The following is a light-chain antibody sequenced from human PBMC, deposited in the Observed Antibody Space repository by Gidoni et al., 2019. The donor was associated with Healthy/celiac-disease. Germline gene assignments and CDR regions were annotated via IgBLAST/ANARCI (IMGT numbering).Light chain of an antibody. V-gene: IGLV3-1*01. Sequence: SYELTQPPSVSVSPGQTASITCSGDKLGDKYACWYQQKPGQSPVLVIYQDNKRPSGIPERFSGSNSGNTATLTISGTQAMDEADYYCQAWDSSTVFGRGTKLTVL. CDR1: KLGDKY. J-gene: IGLJ2*01. CDR3: QAWDSSTV. CDR2: QDN.